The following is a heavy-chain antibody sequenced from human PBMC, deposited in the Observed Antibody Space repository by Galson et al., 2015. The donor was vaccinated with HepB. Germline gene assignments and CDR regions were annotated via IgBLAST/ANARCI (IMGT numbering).Heavy chain of an antibody. V-gene: IGHV3-7*03. CDR1: GFSFSDYW. Sequence: LRLSCAASGFSFSDYWMSWIRQAPGKRPEWVANIRYDEYEYYYADFVKGRFTISRDNARNSVFLQMSSLRRDDTAIYYCVRDRTYKGGNFFDFWGQGALETVSS. J-gene: IGHJ4*02. CDR2: IRYDEYEY. D-gene: IGHD3-10*01. CDR3: VRDRTYKGGNFFDF.